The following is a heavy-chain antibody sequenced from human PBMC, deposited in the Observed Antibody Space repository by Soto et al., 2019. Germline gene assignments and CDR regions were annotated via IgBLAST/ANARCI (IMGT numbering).Heavy chain of an antibody. J-gene: IGHJ6*02. CDR2: IYPGDSDT. D-gene: IGHD2-2*01. CDR3: ARARDVVVPAATYYYYGMDV. CDR1: GYSFTSYW. V-gene: IGHV5-51*01. Sequence: LGESLKISCKGSGYSFTSYWIGWVRQMPGKGLEWMGIIYPGDSDTRYSPSFQGQVTISADKSISTAYLQWSSLKASDTAMYYCARARDVVVPAATYYYYGMDVWGQGTTVTVSS.